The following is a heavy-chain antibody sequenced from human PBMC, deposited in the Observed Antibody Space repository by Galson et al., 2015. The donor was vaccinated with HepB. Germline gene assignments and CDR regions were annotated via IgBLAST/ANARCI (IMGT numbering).Heavy chain of an antibody. CDR3: ARVLYSSGWVLFDY. Sequence: SVKVSCKASGYTFTSYAMNWVRQAPGQGLEWMGWINTNTGNPTYAQGFTGRFVFSLDTSVSTAYLQISSLKAEDTAVYYCARVLYSSGWVLFDYWGQGTLVTVSS. D-gene: IGHD6-19*01. CDR1: GYTFTSYA. V-gene: IGHV7-4-1*02. CDR2: INTNTGNP. J-gene: IGHJ4*02.